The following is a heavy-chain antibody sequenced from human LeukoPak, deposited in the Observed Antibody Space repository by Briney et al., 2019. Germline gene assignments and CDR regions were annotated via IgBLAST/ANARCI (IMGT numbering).Heavy chain of an antibody. D-gene: IGHD4-17*01. CDR3: ASRTVTTGRWFDP. CDR2: IYHSGST. V-gene: IGHV4-4*02. J-gene: IGHJ5*02. CDR1: GGSISSSNW. Sequence: SETLSLTCAVSGGSISSSNWWSWVRQPPGKGLEWIGEIYHSGSTNYNPSLKSRVTISVDKSKNQFSLKLSSVTAADTAVYYCASRTVTTGRWFDPWGQGTLVTVSS.